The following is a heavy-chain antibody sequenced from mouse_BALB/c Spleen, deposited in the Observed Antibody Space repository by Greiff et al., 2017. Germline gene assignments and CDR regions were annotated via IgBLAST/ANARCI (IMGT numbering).Heavy chain of an antibody. CDR2: INPSTGYT. CDR1: GYTFTSYW. D-gene: IGHD2-1*01. Sequence: QVQLQQSGAELAKPGASVKMSCKASGYTFTSYWMHWVKQRPGQGLEWIGYINPSTGYTDYNQKFKDKATLTADKSSSTAYMKLSSLTSEDSAVYYCARDGNYEDYWGQGTTLTVSS. V-gene: IGHV1-7*01. J-gene: IGHJ2*01. CDR3: ARDGNYEDY.